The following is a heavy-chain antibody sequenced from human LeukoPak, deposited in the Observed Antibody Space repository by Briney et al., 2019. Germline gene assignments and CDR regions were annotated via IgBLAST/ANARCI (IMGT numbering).Heavy chain of an antibody. CDR2: IYHSGSI. J-gene: IGHJ4*02. CDR1: GDSLGSGMYY. Sequence: PSETLSLTCTVSGDSLGSGMYYWGWIRQAPGKGLTWIGSIYHSGSIFYNASFESRVAMSVDPSNNQFSLRLTSVTAADTAVYYFARLCQVTTCAKFEHWDQGILVTVSS. CDR3: ARLCQVTTCAKFEH. V-gene: IGHV4-39*01. D-gene: IGHD4-17*01.